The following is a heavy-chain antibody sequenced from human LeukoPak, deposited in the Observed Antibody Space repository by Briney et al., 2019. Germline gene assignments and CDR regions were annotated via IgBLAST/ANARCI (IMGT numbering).Heavy chain of an antibody. Sequence: PGGSLRLSCAASGFTFSSYSMNWVRQAPGKGLEWVSTISSSGGVTFYAGSVRGRFTISRDNSKNTLFLQMNSLRADDTAVYYCAKDRPNYYESNGHYYRRDGDCWGQGTLVTVSS. J-gene: IGHJ4*02. CDR2: ISSSGGVT. CDR3: AKDRPNYYESNGHYYRRDGDC. CDR1: GFTFSSYS. D-gene: IGHD3-22*01. V-gene: IGHV3-23*01.